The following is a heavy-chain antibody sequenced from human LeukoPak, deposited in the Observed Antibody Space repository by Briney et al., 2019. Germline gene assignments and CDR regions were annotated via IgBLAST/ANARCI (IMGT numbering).Heavy chain of an antibody. J-gene: IGHJ4*02. CDR3: AKGGKWDVTPFDY. V-gene: IGHV3-23*01. CDR1: GFTFTSYS. Sequence: GGSLRLSCAASGFTFTSYSMNWVRQAPGKGLEWVSTISGGGGSTYYADSVKGRFTISRGNSKNTLYLQVNSLRAEDTAVYYCAKGGKWDVTPFDYWGQGTLVTISS. D-gene: IGHD1-26*01. CDR2: ISGGGGST.